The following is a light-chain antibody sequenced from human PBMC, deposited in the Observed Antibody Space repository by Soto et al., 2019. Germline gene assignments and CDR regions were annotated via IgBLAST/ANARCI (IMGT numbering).Light chain of an antibody. CDR2: EVS. CDR3: TSYVGSDIWV. J-gene: IGLJ3*02. CDR1: SSDVGAYKY. Sequence: QSVLTQPPSASGSPGQSVTISCTGTSSDVGAYKYVSWYQQYPGKAPKLMIYEVSKRPSGVPDRVSGSKSGNTASLTVSGLQAEDEADYYCTSYVGSDIWVFGGGTKLTV. V-gene: IGLV2-8*01.